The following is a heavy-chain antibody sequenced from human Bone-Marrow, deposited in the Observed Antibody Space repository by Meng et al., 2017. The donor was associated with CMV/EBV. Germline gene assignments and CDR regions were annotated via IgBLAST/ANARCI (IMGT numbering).Heavy chain of an antibody. J-gene: IGHJ6*02. CDR1: GGSISSSSYY. Sequence: SEPLSLTCTVSGGSISSSSYYWGWIRQPPGKGLEWIGSIYYSGSTYYNPSLKSRVTISVDTSKNQFSLKLSSVTAADTAVYYCARMNPSVVPAASGYYYYYGMDVWGQGTTVTVSS. V-gene: IGHV4-39*07. CDR2: IYYSGST. CDR3: ARMNPSVVPAASGYYYYYGMDV. D-gene: IGHD2-2*01.